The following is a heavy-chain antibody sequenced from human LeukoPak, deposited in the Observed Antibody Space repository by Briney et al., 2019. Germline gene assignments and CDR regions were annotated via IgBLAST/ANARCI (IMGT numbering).Heavy chain of an antibody. J-gene: IGHJ4*02. CDR3: AKSSQYFDWLLYELDY. CDR1: GFTFSSYW. D-gene: IGHD3-9*01. Sequence: GGSLRLSCAASGFTFSSYWMSWVRQAPGKGLEWVANIKQDGSEKYYVDSVKGRFTISRDNAKNSLYLQMNSLRAEDTAVYYCAKSSQYFDWLLYELDYWGQGTLVTVSS. V-gene: IGHV3-7*01. CDR2: IKQDGSEK.